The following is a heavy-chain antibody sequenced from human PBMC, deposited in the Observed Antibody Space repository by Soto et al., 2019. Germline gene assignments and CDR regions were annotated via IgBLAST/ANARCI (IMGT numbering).Heavy chain of an antibody. D-gene: IGHD3-10*01. CDR3: AKTTGTSVGYYYGSGSAAGYFDY. J-gene: IGHJ4*02. V-gene: IGHV3-23*01. Sequence: EVQLLESGGGLVQPGGSLRLSCAASGFTFSSYAMSWVRQAPGKGLEWVSAISGSGGSTYYADSVKGRFTISRDNSKNTLYLQMNSLRAEDTAVYYCAKTTGTSVGYYYGSGSAAGYFDYWGQGTLVTVSS. CDR1: GFTFSSYA. CDR2: ISGSGGST.